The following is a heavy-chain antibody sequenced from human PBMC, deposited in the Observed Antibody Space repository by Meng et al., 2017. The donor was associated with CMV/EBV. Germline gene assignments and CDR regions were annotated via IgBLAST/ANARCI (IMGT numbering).Heavy chain of an antibody. D-gene: IGHD3-3*01. CDR3: ARGHNYDFWSGYYTGIGEGMDV. J-gene: IGHJ6*02. CDR2: INPNSGGT. CDR1: GYTFTGYY. V-gene: IGHV1-2*02. Sequence: ASVKVSCKASGYTFTGYYMHWVRQAPGQGLEWMGWINPNSGGTNYAQKFQGRVTMTRDTSISTAYMELSRLRSDDTAVYYCARGHNYDFWSGYYTGIGEGMDVWSQGTTVTVSS.